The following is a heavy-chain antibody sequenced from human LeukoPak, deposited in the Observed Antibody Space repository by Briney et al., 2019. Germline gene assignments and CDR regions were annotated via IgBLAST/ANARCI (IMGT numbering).Heavy chain of an antibody. CDR2: IYPGDSDT. CDR1: GYSFTSYW. J-gene: IGHJ4*02. V-gene: IGHV5-51*01. CDR3: ARHDVDTAMDY. Sequence: GESLQISCNGSGYSFTSYWIGWVRQMPGKDLEWMGIIYPGDSDTRYNPSFQGQVTISADKSISTAYLQWSSLKASDTAMYYCARHDVDTAMDYWGQGTLVTVSS. D-gene: IGHD5-18*01.